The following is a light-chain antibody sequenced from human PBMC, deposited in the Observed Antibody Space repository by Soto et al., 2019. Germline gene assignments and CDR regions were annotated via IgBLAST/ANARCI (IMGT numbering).Light chain of an antibody. V-gene: IGKV1-5*01. Sequence: DIQVTQSPSTLSASVGDTVTISCRASQSISNWLAWYQQKPGRAPKLLIYDASTLESGVPSRFSGSGSGTEFTLTIRGLQPDDFATYYCQLPRTFGQGTKVEIK. CDR2: DAS. J-gene: IGKJ1*01. CDR3: QLPRT. CDR1: QSISNW.